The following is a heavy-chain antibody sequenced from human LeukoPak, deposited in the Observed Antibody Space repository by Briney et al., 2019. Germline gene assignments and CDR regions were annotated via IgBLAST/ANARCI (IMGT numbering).Heavy chain of an antibody. CDR1: GFAFSSHW. J-gene: IGHJ6*03. D-gene: IGHD3-10*01. V-gene: IGHV3-74*01. CDR2: IKSDGSVT. Sequence: GGSLRLSCAASGFAFSSHWFHWVRHAPGKRLVWVSRIKSDGSVTTYADSVKGRFTISRDNAKNTLYLQMNSLRGEDTAVYYCARDVRGVGGDYYYMDVWGKGTTVTVSS. CDR3: ARDVRGVGGDYYYMDV.